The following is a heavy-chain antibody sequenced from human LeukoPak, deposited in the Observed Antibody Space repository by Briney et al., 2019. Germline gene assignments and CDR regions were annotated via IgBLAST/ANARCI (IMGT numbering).Heavy chain of an antibody. J-gene: IGHJ4*02. D-gene: IGHD3-3*01. Sequence: PSETLSLTCTVSGGSISSYYWSWIRQPPGKGLEWIGYIYYSGSTNYNPSLKNRVTISVDTSKNQFSLKLSSVTAADTAVYYCARAKLRGGVVIISYYFDYWGQGTLVTVSS. V-gene: IGHV4-59*01. CDR2: IYYSGST. CDR3: ARAKLRGGVVIISYYFDY. CDR1: GGSISSYY.